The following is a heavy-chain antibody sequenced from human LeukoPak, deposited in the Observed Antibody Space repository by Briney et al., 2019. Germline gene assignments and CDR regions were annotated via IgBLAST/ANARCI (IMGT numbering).Heavy chain of an antibody. D-gene: IGHD2-2*01. CDR2: TYYRSTWYN. CDR1: GDSVSSNSVT. V-gene: IGHV6-1*01. J-gene: IGHJ5*02. CDR3: ARRLTQYDCFDP. Sequence: QTLSLTCAISGDSVSSNSVTWNWIRQSPSRGLEWLGRTYYRSTWYNDYAVSVRGRITVNPDTSKNQFSLHLNSVTPEDTAVYYCARRLTQYDCFDPWGQGTLVTVSS.